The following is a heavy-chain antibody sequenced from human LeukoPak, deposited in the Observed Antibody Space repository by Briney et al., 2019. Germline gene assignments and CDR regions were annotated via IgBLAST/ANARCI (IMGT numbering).Heavy chain of an antibody. D-gene: IGHD3-10*01. J-gene: IGHJ3*01. CDR3: ARDPGAPVRAFDV. CDR1: RDTFTKCA. Sequence: SVKVSCKASRDTFTKCAFGWVRQAPGQGLEWMGGIIPIDGTANFGQKFQGRVTITADESTSTAYMELSSLRSEDTAIYYCARDPGAPVRAFDVWGQGTMVTVSS. V-gene: IGHV1-69*01. CDR2: IIPIDGTA.